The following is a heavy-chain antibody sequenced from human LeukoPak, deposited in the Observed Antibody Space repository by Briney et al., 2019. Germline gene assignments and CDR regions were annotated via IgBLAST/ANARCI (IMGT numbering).Heavy chain of an antibody. D-gene: IGHD6-13*01. V-gene: IGHV1-58*01. CDR3: AAPDLNSSSSGTFDY. CDR2: IVVGSGNT. J-gene: IGHJ4*02. Sequence: PPASVKVSCKASGFTFTSSAVQWVRQARGQRLEWIGWIVVGSGNTNYAQKFQERVTITRDMSTSTAYMELSSLRSEDTAVYYCAAPDLNSSSSGTFDYWAREPWSPSPQ. CDR1: GFTFTSSA.